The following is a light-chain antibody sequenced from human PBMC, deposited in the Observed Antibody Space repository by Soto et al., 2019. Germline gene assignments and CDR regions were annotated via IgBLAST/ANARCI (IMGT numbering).Light chain of an antibody. CDR3: QQCGSSPET. CDR1: QSVSSTY. V-gene: IGKV3-20*01. Sequence: EIVLTQFPGTLSLSPGERATLSCRASQSVSSTYLAWYQQKPGQAPRLLIYSASSRATGIPDRFSGSGSGTDFTLTISRLEPEDFAVYYCQQCGSSPETFGQGTKVDIK. J-gene: IGKJ1*01. CDR2: SAS.